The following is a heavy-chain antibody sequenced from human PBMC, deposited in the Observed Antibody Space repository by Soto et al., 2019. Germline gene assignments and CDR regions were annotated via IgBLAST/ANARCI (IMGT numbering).Heavy chain of an antibody. J-gene: IGHJ5*02. Sequence: ASVKAACKVSGDTLPEFSMHSVRQAPGKGLDWMGGFDPGEGETIYAQQFLGRVTMIDDTSTYTAYMEVSSLAFEDTAVYYSAKDRFRNASSGWFEPWGPGALVTVFS. CDR3: AKDRFRNASSGWFEP. CDR2: FDPGEGET. D-gene: IGHD1-1*01. V-gene: IGHV1-24*01. CDR1: GDTLPEFS.